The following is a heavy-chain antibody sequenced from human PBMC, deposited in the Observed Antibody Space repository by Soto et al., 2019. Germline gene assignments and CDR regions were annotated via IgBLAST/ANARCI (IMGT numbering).Heavy chain of an antibody. CDR1: GGSFSGYY. CDR3: ARLYGSRGPFDY. Sequence: QVQLQQWGAGLLKPSETLSLTCAVYGGSFSGYYWSWIRQPPGKGLEWIGEITHSGRTNYNPSLKSRVTISEVTSKNQVSLKLSSVTAADTAAYYCARLYGSRGPFDYWGQGTLVTVSS. V-gene: IGHV4-34*01. CDR2: ITHSGRT. D-gene: IGHD6-13*01. J-gene: IGHJ4*02.